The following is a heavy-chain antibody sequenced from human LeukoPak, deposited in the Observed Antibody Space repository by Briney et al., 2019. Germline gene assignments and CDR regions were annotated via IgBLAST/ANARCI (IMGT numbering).Heavy chain of an antibody. D-gene: IGHD6-13*01. V-gene: IGHV4-39*01. J-gene: IGHJ3*02. CDR3: ATWVVAAAAFDI. CDR2: IFFTGSS. CDR1: GGSISSSSYY. Sequence: SETLSLTCSVSGGSISSSSYYWGWIRQTPGKGLEWIASIFFTGSSYYNLSLKSRVTISVDTSRNQFSVKVTSVTAADTVVYYCATWVVAAAAFDIWGRGTLVTVSS.